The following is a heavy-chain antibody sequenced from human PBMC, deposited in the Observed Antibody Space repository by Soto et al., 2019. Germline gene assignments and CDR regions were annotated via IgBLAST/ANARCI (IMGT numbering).Heavy chain of an antibody. D-gene: IGHD6-13*01. CDR1: GFSLSNAGLG. CDR3: ASTYSTSWYWFDP. J-gene: IGHJ5*02. CDR2: IFSNDEK. V-gene: IGHV2-26*04. Sequence: QVTVKESGPVLVKPTEPLTLTCTVSGFSLSNAGLGVSWIRQPPGKALEWLAHIFSNDEKSYSTSLKSRLTLSNDTSKSQVVRTMTNMDPVDPPTYSCASTYSTSWYWFDPWGQGTLVTVSS.